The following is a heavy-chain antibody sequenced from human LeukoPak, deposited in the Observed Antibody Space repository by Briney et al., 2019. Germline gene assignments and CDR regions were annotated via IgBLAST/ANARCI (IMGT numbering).Heavy chain of an antibody. CDR1: GHTFTSFG. CDR3: ARDDYGDSKGRFDP. V-gene: IGHV1-18*01. CDR2: LSAYNGKT. Sequence: GASVKVSCKASGHTFTSFGISWVRQAPGQGLEWMGWLSAYNGKTNYAQKFQGRVTMTTDTSTSTAYMELRGLRSDDTAVYYCARDDYGDSKGRFDPWGQGTLVTVSS. D-gene: IGHD4-17*01. J-gene: IGHJ5*02.